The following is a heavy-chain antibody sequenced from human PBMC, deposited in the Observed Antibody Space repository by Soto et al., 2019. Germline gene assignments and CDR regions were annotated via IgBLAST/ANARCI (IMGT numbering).Heavy chain of an antibody. D-gene: IGHD3-10*01. CDR3: ARPLFGRGNWFDP. CDR2: IYYSGST. V-gene: IGHV4-61*08. J-gene: IGHJ5*02. Sequence: SETLSLTCAVSGGSISSGGYSWSWIRQPPGKGLEWIGYIYYSGSTNYNPSLKSRVTISVDTSKNQFSLKLSSVTAADTAVYYCARPLFGRGNWFDPWGQGTLVTVSS. CDR1: GGSISSGGYS.